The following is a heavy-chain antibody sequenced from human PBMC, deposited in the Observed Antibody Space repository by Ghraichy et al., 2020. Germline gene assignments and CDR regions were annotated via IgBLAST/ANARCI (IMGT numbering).Heavy chain of an antibody. CDR2: IRYDGSNK. J-gene: IGHJ6*02. D-gene: IGHD6-13*01. V-gene: IGHV3-30*02. Sequence: GASLTLSCAASGFTFSSYGMHWVRQAPGKGLEWVAFIRYDGSNKYYADSVKGRFTISRDNSKNTLYLQMNSLRAEDTAVYYCAKVEAYSSSWFLYYYYGMDVWGQGTTVTVSS. CDR3: AKVEAYSSSWFLYYYYGMDV. CDR1: GFTFSSYG.